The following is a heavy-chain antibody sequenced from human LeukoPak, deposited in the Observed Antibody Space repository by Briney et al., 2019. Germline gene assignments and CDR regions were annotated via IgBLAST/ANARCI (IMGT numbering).Heavy chain of an antibody. Sequence: GGSLRLSCAASGFTISNNAMTWVRQAPGKGLEWVSAISNSGSSTYYADSVKGRFTISRDNSKNTLDLQMNSLRADETDLYYCREDLRAFAGLFRDAFDIWGQGTMVTVSS. J-gene: IGHJ3*02. CDR1: GFTISNNA. CDR2: ISNSGSST. CDR3: REDLRAFAGLFRDAFDI. D-gene: IGHD3-3*02. V-gene: IGHV3-23*01.